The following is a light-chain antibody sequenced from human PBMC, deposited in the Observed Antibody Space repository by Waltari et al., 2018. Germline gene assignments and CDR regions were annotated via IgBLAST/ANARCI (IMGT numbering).Light chain of an antibody. J-gene: IGLJ3*02. CDR2: EVS. CDR3: CSYAGSSTWV. V-gene: IGLV2-23*02. Sequence: QSALTQHASVSGSPGTSITISCPGTSHNFGSYKLVSWYQQHQGKAPKLMIYEVSKRPSGVSNRFSGSKSGNTASLTISGLQAEDEADYYCCSYAGSSTWVFGGGTKLTVL. CDR1: SHNFGSYKL.